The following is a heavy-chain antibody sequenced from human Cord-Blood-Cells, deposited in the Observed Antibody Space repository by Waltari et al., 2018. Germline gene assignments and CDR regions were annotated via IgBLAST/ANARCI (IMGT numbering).Heavy chain of an antibody. V-gene: IGHV3-30*02. CDR2: IRYDGSNK. D-gene: IGHD4-4*01. CDR3: AKDPRYSNFDY. Sequence: QVRLVESGGGVVKPGGSLTLSCSASGFPLGSYGVPRVRQAPGKGLEWVAFIRYDGSNKYYADSVKGRFTISRDNSKNTLYLQMNSLRAEDTAVYYCAKDPRYSNFDYWGQGTLVTVSS. J-gene: IGHJ4*02. CDR1: GFPLGSYG.